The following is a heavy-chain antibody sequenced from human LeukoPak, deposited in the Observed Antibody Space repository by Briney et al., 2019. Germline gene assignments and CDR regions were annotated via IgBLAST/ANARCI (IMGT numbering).Heavy chain of an antibody. Sequence: ASVKVSCKASGYTFTSYDINWVRQAPGQGLEWMGWMNPNSGNTGYAQKLQGRVTMTRNTAISTAYMELSSLRSEDTAVYYCARVGRVSSGYYSPYWGQGTLVTVSS. D-gene: IGHD3-22*01. V-gene: IGHV1-8*01. CDR1: GYTFTSYD. CDR3: ARVGRVSSGYYSPY. CDR2: MNPNSGNT. J-gene: IGHJ4*02.